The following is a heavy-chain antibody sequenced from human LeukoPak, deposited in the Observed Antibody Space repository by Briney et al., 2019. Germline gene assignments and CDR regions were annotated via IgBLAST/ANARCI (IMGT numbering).Heavy chain of an antibody. CDR3: TRGAGTGWRFDS. V-gene: IGHV3-11*04. CDR1: GFTFSNHY. Sequence: GGSLRLSCAASGFTFSNHYMSWIRQAPGKGLVWVSYISSRSSNKYYADSVKGRFTISRDNAKNSLYLQMNSLKADDTAVYYCTRGAGTGWRFDSWGQGTLVTVSS. CDR2: ISSRSSNK. J-gene: IGHJ4*02. D-gene: IGHD6-19*01.